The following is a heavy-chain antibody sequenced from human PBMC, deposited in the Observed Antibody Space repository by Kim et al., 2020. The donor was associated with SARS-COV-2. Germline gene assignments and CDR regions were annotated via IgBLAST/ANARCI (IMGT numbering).Heavy chain of an antibody. D-gene: IGHD2-15*01. Sequence: SETLSLTWAVSGGSISSSNWWSWVRQPPGKGLEWIGEIYHSGSTNYNPSLKSRVTISVDKSKNQFSLKLSSVTAADTAVYYCARTLRSGRKGYYYYMDVWGKGTTVTVSS. V-gene: IGHV4-4*02. CDR3: ARTLRSGRKGYYYYMDV. J-gene: IGHJ6*03. CDR2: IYHSGST. CDR1: GGSISSSNW.